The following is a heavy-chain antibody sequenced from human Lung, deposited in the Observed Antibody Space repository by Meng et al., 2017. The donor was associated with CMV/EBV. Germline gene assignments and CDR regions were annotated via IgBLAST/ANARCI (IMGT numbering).Heavy chain of an antibody. V-gene: IGHV4-4*02. J-gene: IGHJ4*02. D-gene: IGHD6-19*01. CDR1: GGSTSSSNW. CDR2: IYHSGST. Sequence: VQLEGRGPVLVKPSGPPSVSCVVSGGSTSSSNWWSWVSQPPGKGLKWIGEIYHSGSTNYTPSLKSRVTISVDKSKNQFSLKLSSVTAADTAVYYCASFPPPGKQWLVTDYWGQGTLVTVSS. CDR3: ASFPPPGKQWLVTDY.